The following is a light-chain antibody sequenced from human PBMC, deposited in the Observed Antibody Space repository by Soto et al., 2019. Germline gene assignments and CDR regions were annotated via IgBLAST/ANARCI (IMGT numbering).Light chain of an antibody. J-gene: IGKJ1*01. V-gene: IGKV1-5*01. CDR3: LQDYNYPWT. CDR2: DAS. Sequence: ILMTHSPSTMSAQACGSVSITTLASQSITAWLAWYQQRPGKAPKLLIYDASSLESGVPSRFSGSGSGTDFTLTISSLQPEDFATYYCLQDYNYPWTFGQGTKVDI. CDR1: QSITAW.